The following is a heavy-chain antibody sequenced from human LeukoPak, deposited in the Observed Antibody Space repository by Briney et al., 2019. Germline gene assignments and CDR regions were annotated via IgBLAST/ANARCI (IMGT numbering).Heavy chain of an antibody. CDR2: IKQDGSEK. CDR1: GSTFSSYW. V-gene: IGHV3-7*01. Sequence: GGSLRLSCAASGSTFSSYWMSWVRQAPGKGLEWVANIKQDGSEKYYVDSVKGRFTISRDNAKNSLYLQMNSLRAEDTAVYYCARLGKGMRAFDIWGQGTMVTVSS. D-gene: IGHD3-10*01. J-gene: IGHJ3*02. CDR3: ARLGKGMRAFDI.